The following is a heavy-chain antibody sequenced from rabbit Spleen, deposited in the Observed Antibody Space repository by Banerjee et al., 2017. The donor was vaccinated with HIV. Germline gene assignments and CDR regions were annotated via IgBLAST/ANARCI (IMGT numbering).Heavy chain of an antibody. V-gene: IGHV1S45*01. D-gene: IGHD8-1*01. J-gene: IGHJ6*01. CDR2: IDTGSRDFT. CDR3: ARDTGSSFSTYGMDL. Sequence: QEQLKESGGGLVQPGGSLKLSCKASGFDFSRYYMCWVRQAPGKGLEWIACIDTGSRDFTYYASWAKGRFTISKTSSTTVTLQMTSLTVADTATYFCARDTGSSFSTYGMDLWGPGTLVTVS. CDR1: GFDFSRYY.